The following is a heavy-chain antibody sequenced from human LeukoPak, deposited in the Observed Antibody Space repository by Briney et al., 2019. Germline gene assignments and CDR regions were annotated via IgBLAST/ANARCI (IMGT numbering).Heavy chain of an antibody. V-gene: IGHV1-3*01. D-gene: IGHD6-19*01. CDR2: INAGNGNT. CDR3: ARAGSIAVAGTLGY. J-gene: IGHJ4*02. Sequence: GASVKVSCKASGYTFTSYAMHWVRQAPGQRLEWMGWINAGNGNTKYSQKFQGRVTITRDTSASTAYMELSSLRSEDTAAYYCARAGSIAVAGTLGYWGQGTLVTVSS. CDR1: GYTFTSYA.